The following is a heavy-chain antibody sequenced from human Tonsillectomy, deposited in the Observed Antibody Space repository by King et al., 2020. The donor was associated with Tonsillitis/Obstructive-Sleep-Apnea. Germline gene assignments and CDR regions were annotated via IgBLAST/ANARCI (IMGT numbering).Heavy chain of an antibody. D-gene: IGHD3-9*01. V-gene: IGHV3-30*04. CDR1: GFIFSSYA. CDR2: ISYEGSYK. Sequence: VQLVESGGGVVQPGRSLRLSCTASGFIFSSYAINWVRQVPGKGLEWVAIISYEGSYKYYGDSVKGRFTISRDNSKNTLYLQMNSLRAEDTAFYFCATVLTSYQILAGPESWRQGTLVTVPS. CDR3: ATVLTSYQILAGPES. J-gene: IGHJ1*01.